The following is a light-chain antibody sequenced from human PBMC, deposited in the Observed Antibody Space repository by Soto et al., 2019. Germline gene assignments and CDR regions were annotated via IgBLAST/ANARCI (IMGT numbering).Light chain of an antibody. V-gene: IGKV1-5*03. Sequence: DIQMTQSPSTLSASVGDRVTITCRASQSISDSLAWYQQKPGKAPKLLISEASSLKSGGPSRFSGSRSGTDYTLTISSLQPDDFATYYCQQYNGYWTFGQGTKVEIK. CDR2: EAS. J-gene: IGKJ1*01. CDR1: QSISDS. CDR3: QQYNGYWT.